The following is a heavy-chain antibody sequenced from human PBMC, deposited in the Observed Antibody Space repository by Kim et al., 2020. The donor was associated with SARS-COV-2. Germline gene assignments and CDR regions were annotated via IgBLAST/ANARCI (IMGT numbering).Heavy chain of an antibody. CDR2: IGGDGIST. J-gene: IGHJ6*02. V-gene: IGHV3-74*01. D-gene: IGHD3-10*02. Sequence: GVSLRLSCAASGFTLRSYWINWVRQAPGKGLVWVSRIGGDGISTHYADSVKGRFTVSRDNDDNTVYLQMNSLRADDTAVYYCARGMFKTGFDVWGQGTTVTVSS. CDR3: ARGMFKTGFDV. CDR1: GFTLRSYW.